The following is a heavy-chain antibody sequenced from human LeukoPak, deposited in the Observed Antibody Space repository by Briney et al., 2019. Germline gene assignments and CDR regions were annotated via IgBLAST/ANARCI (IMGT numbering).Heavy chain of an antibody. D-gene: IGHD2-2*01. CDR3: ARSGPADDPYYYYYMDV. CDR1: GYTFTGYY. Sequence: AASVKVSCKASGYTFTGYYMHWVRQAPGQGLEWMGWINPNSGGTNYAQKFQGRVTMTRDTSISTAYMELSRLRSDDTAVYYCARSGPADDPYYYYYMDVWSKGTTVTVSS. V-gene: IGHV1-2*02. J-gene: IGHJ6*03. CDR2: INPNSGGT.